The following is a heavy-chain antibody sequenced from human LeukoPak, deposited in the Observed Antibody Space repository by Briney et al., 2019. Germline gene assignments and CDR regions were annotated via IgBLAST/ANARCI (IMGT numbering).Heavy chain of an antibody. D-gene: IGHD2-2*01. CDR3: ARAVVVPAGWFDP. CDR2: IYYSGST. CDR1: GGSISSYY. V-gene: IGHV4-59*01. Sequence: TSETLSLTCTVSGGSISSYYWSWIRQPPGKGLEWIGYIYYSGSTNYNPSLKSRVTISVDTSKNQFSLKLSSVTAGDTAVYDCARAVVVPAGWFDPWGQGTLVTVSS. J-gene: IGHJ5*02.